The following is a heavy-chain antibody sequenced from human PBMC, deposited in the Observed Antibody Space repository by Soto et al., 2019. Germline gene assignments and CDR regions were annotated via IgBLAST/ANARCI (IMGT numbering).Heavy chain of an antibody. CDR3: AREGNLGRWLQPLDF. J-gene: IGHJ4*02. D-gene: IGHD5-12*01. CDR1: GDSISAYS. CDR2: IHYNGNT. V-gene: IGHV4-59*01. Sequence: TSETLSLTCTVSGDSISAYSWSWVRQPPGKGLEWIGNIHYNGNTRYNPSLKSRVSMSVDTSKNHFSLRLFSVTAADTAKFFCAREGNLGRWLQPLDFWGQGTLVTVSS.